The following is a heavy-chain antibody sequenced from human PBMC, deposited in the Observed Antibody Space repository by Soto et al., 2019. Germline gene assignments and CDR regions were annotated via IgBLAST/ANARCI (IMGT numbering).Heavy chain of an antibody. J-gene: IGHJ4*02. V-gene: IGHV4-38-2*01. CDR2: IYHSGST. D-gene: IGHD6-6*01. Sequence: PSETLSVTCVVPVYSISSGYSWGCIRQPPGKGLEWIGSIYHSGSTYYNPSLKSRVTISVDTSKNQFSLKLSSVTAADTAVYYCARYAMWVAARTNGWDDWGQGTMVTVSS. CDR3: ARYAMWVAARTNGWDD. CDR1: VYSISSGYS.